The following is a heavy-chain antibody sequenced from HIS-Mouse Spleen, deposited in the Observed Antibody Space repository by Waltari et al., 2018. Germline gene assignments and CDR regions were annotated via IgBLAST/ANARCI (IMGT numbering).Heavy chain of an antibody. CDR2: ISYDGSNK. CDR3: ARRYSGYDLGY. CDR1: GFTVSSYA. D-gene: IGHD5-12*01. J-gene: IGHJ4*02. Sequence: QVQLVESGGGVVQPGRSLSRPGAASGFTVSSYAMHWVRQAPGKGLEWVAVISYDGSNKYYADSVKGRFTISRDNSKNTLYLQMNSLRAEDTAVYYCARRYSGYDLGYWGQGTLVTVSS. V-gene: IGHV3-30*04.